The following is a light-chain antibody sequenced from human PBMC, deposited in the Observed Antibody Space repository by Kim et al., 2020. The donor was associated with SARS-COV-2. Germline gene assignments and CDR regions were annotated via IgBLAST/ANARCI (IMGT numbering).Light chain of an antibody. CDR2: SAS. J-gene: IGKJ4*01. V-gene: IGKV1-27*01. CDR1: QGIRNY. CDR3: QKYNSVPLT. Sequence: DIQMTQSPSSLSASVGDRVSITCRATQGIRNYLAWYQQKPGKVPKLLIYSASTLQSGVPSRFSGSGSGTDFTLTITSLQPEDVGTYYCQKYNSVPLTFGGGTNVDIK.